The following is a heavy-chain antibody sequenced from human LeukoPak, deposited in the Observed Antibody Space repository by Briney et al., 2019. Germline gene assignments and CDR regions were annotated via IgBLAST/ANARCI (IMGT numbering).Heavy chain of an antibody. D-gene: IGHD3-22*01. CDR1: GYTFTPYD. Sequence: ASAKVSCKASGYTFTPYDINWVRQAAGQGLEWMGWMNPNSGNTGYAQKFQGRLTITRDASISTAYMELSSLRSDDTAAYYCARTKPDNSEMYNWGQGTLVTVSS. J-gene: IGHJ4*02. CDR2: MNPNSGNT. CDR3: ARTKPDNSEMYN. V-gene: IGHV1-8*03.